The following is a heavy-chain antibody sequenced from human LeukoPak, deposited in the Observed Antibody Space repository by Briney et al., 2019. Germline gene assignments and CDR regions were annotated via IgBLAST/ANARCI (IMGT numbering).Heavy chain of an antibody. CDR3: ARVFTVGPDAFDI. V-gene: IGHV3-48*03. J-gene: IGHJ3*02. Sequence: GGSLRLSCAAAGFTFSSYEMNWVRQAPGKGLEWVSYISSSGSTIYYADSVKGRFTISRDNAKNSLYLQMNSLRAEDTAVYYCARVFTVGPDAFDIWGQGTMVTVSS. CDR2: ISSSGSTI. CDR1: GFTFSSYE. D-gene: IGHD4-23*01.